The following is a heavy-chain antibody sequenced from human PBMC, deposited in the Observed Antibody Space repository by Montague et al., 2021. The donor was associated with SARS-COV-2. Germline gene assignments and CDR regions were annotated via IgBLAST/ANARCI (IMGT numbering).Heavy chain of an antibody. V-gene: IGHV3-48*03. Sequence: SLRLSCAASGFTFSSYEMNWVRQAPGKGLEWVSYISSSGSTIYYADSVKGRFTISRDNAKNSLYLQMNSLRVEDTAVYYCASLNYYDSSGYYSGGTPDEYSQHWGQGTLVTVSS. CDR3: ASLNYYDSSGYYSGGTPDEYSQH. CDR2: ISSSGSTI. CDR1: GFTFSSYE. D-gene: IGHD3-22*01. J-gene: IGHJ1*01.